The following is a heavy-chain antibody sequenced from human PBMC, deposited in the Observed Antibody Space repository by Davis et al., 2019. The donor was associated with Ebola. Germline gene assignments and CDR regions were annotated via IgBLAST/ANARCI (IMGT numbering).Heavy chain of an antibody. Sequence: MPSETLSLTCSVSGGSISNYYWSWIRQPPGKGLEWIGYISYSGTTNYNPSLKSRVTISVDTSKNQFSLKLSSVTAADTAVYYCARSRNIEYFDFWGQGILATVSS. CDR3: ARSRNIEYFDF. V-gene: IGHV4-59*01. CDR1: GGSISNYY. D-gene: IGHD4-11*01. J-gene: IGHJ4*02. CDR2: ISYSGTT.